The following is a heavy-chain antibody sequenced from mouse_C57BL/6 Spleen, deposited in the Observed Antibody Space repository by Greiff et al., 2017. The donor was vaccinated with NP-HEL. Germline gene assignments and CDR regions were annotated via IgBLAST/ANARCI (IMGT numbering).Heavy chain of an antibody. V-gene: IGHV5-15*01. CDR1: GFTFSDYG. D-gene: IGHD1-1*01. J-gene: IGHJ4*01. Sequence: EVKVVESGGGLVQPGGSLKLSCAASGFTFSDYGMAWVRQAPRKGPEWVAFISNLAYSIYYADTVTGRFTISRENAKNTLYLEMSSLRSEDTAMYYCARRGTVVATGDAMDYWGQGTSVTVSS. CDR3: ARRGTVVATGDAMDY. CDR2: ISNLAYSI.